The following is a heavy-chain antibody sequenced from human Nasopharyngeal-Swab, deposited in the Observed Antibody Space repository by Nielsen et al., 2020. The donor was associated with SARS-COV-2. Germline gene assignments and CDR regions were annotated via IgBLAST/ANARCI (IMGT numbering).Heavy chain of an antibody. CDR3: ARGGLDSSPWYGYYFDY. D-gene: IGHD6-13*01. J-gene: IGHJ4*02. V-gene: IGHV3-33*01. Sequence: GESLKISCAASGFTFSSYGMHWVRQAPGKGLEWVAVIWYDGSNKYYADSVKGRFTISRDNSKNTLYLQMNSLRAEDTAVYYCARGGLDSSPWYGYYFDYWGQGTLVTVSS. CDR2: IWYDGSNK. CDR1: GFTFSSYG.